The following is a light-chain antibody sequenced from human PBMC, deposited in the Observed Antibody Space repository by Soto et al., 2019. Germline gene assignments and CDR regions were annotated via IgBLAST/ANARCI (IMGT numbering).Light chain of an antibody. CDR2: WAS. CDR3: QQYHTTPRT. CDR1: QSVLYSSNNKNY. Sequence: DIVMTQSPDSLAVSLGERATINCKSSQSVLYSSNNKNYLAWYQQKPGQPPKLLIYWASTRESGVPDRFSGSRSGTDFTLTISSLQAEDVAVYYCQQYHTTPRTFGQGTKLEIK. J-gene: IGKJ2*02. V-gene: IGKV4-1*01.